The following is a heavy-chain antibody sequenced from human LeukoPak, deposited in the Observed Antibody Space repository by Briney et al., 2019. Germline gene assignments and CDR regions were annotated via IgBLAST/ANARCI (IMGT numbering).Heavy chain of an antibody. CDR3: ARPGDGSAIVYFDY. V-gene: IGHV5-51*01. CDR1: GYSFTNYW. D-gene: IGHD1-26*01. CDR2: IDPDDSDT. J-gene: IGHJ4*02. Sequence: GESLKISCKGSGYSFTNYWIGWVRQMPGKGLEWMGIIDPDDSDTRYSPSFQGQVTISVDKSINTAYLQWSSLKASDTAVYYCARPGDGSAIVYFDYWGQGTLVTVSS.